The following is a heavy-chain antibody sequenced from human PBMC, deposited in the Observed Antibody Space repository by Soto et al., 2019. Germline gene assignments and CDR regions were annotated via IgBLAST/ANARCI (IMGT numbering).Heavy chain of an antibody. J-gene: IGHJ4*02. CDR3: ASGHDAYKVRY. V-gene: IGHV4-31*02. CDR2: IYYSGTT. Sequence: WTWIRHHPGKGLEWIGYIYYSGTTYYNPSLKSRPTISMDTSENQFSRELTSVTAADTAIYFCASGHDAYKVRYWGQGTLVTVSS. D-gene: IGHD1-1*01.